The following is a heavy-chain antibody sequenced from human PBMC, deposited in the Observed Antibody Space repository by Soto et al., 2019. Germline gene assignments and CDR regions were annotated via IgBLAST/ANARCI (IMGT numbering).Heavy chain of an antibody. V-gene: IGHV1-69*02. CDR3: ASRRNLYDTDWQIWYFDL. J-gene: IGHJ2*01. Sequence: ASVKVSCKASGGTFSSYTISWVRQAPGQGLEWMGRIIPILGIANYAQKFQGRVTITADKSTSTAYMELSSLRSEDTAVYYCASRRNLYDTDWQIWYFDLWGRGTLVTVSS. D-gene: IGHD3-9*01. CDR2: IIPILGIA. CDR1: GGTFSSYT.